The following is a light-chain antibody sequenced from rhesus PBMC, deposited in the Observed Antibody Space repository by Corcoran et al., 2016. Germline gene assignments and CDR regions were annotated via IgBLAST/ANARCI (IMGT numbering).Light chain of an antibody. CDR1: SSDMGCYND. V-gene: IGLV2S9*01. Sequence: QSALTQPPSVTKSLGQSVTISCTGTSSDMGCYNDVSWYQQHPGTAPRLLIYDVSKRPSGVSDRFSGPKSGNTASLTISGLHAEDEADYFCCSYRSGSTYDVFGSGTKLTVL. J-gene: IGLJ6*01. CDR2: DVS. CDR3: CSYRSGSTYDV.